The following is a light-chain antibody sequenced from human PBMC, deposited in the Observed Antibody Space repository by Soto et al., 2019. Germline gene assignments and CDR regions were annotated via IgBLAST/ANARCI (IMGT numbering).Light chain of an antibody. Sequence: IELTPSSDSLPVAKNERATINCESSQSVLFSSNNKNYLAWYQQKPGQPPKLXLSWASARESGVPERFSGSGSGTLFTLSISSLQAEDVAVYYCQQYYTLPLTFCGGTNVDI. J-gene: IGKJ4*01. CDR1: QSVLFSSNNKNY. CDR2: WAS. V-gene: IGKV4-1*01. CDR3: QQYYTLPLT.